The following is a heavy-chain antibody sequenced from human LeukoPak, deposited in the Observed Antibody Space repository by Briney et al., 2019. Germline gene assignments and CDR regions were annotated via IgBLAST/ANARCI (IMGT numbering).Heavy chain of an antibody. CDR2: ISYSVNT. V-gene: IGHV4-39*01. Sequence: SETLSLTCTVSGGSINSTFYYWGWIRQPPGKGLEWIGTISYSVNTYYNPSLKGRVTISADTSKNQFSLNLSSVTAADTALYYCARLPTGFPNWFDPWGQGTLVTVSS. CDR1: GGSINSTFYY. CDR3: ARLPTGFPNWFDP. J-gene: IGHJ5*02. D-gene: IGHD4-17*01.